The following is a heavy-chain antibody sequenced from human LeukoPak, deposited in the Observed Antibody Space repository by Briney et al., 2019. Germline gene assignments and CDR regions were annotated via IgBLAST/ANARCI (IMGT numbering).Heavy chain of an antibody. CDR2: IDPHSGDT. V-gene: IGHV1-2*04. CDR3: ARERFLPSVLQYHNWFDP. J-gene: IGHJ5*02. Sequence: GASVKVSCKASGYTFIDYYIHWVRQAPGQGLEWMGWIDPHSGDTNYAQRFQGWVTMTRDTSISTAYMELSRLKSDDTAVYYCARERFLPSVLQYHNWFDPWGQGTLVTVSS. D-gene: IGHD4-11*01. CDR1: GYTFIDYY.